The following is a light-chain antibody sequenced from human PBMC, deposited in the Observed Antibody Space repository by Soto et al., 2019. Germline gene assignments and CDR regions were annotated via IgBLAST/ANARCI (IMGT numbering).Light chain of an antibody. CDR2: GGS. J-gene: IGKJ1*01. CDR1: QSVSSSS. Sequence: EIVLTQSPTTLSFSPGERVTLSCRASQSVSSSSLAWYQQKPGQAPRLLIYGGSSRATGIPDRFSGSGSGTDFTLTIIRLEAEDLAVYYCQQYGTSPQTFGQGTKVDIK. V-gene: IGKV3-20*01. CDR3: QQYGTSPQT.